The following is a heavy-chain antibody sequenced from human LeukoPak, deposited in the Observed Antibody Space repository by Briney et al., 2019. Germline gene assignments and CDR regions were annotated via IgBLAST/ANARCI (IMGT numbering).Heavy chain of an antibody. J-gene: IGHJ6*02. CDR3: ARAGYCSSTNCLYGMDV. D-gene: IGHD2-15*01. CDR1: GFTFSSHW. CDR2: VKEDGSNT. V-gene: IGHV3-7*03. Sequence: GGSLRLSCVASGFTFSSHWMSWVRQAPGKGLEWVASVKEDGSNTYYVDSVKGRFTISRDNAKNSLYLQMNSLRAEDTAVYYCARAGYCSSTNCLYGMDVWGQGTTVTVSS.